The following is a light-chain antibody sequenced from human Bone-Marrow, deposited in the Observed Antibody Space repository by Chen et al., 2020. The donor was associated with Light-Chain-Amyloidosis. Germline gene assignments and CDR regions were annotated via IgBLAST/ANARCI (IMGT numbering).Light chain of an antibody. J-gene: IGLJ3*02. CDR2: DDS. CDR3: QVWDRSSDRPV. Sequence: SYVLPQPSSASVAPGPSSTLACGGNNIGSTSVHWYQQTPGQAPLLVAYDDSDRPSGIPERLSGSNSGNTATLTISRVEAGDEADYYCQVWDRSSDRPVFGGGTKLTVL. CDR1: NIGSTS. V-gene: IGLV3-21*02.